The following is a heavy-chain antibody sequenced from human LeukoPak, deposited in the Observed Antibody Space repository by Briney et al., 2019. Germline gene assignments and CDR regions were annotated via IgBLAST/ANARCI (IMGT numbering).Heavy chain of an antibody. V-gene: IGHV4-39*07. J-gene: IGHJ3*02. D-gene: IGHD3-10*01. CDR2: IFYSGST. CDR1: GGSISTSSYY. Sequence: SETLSLTCTVSGGSISTSSYYWGWVRQPPGKGLEWIGNIFYSGSTYYSPSLKSRVTISLDTSRNQFSLKLNSVTAADTAVYYCAKSNGYGLVDIWGRGTMVTVSS. CDR3: AKSNGYGLVDI.